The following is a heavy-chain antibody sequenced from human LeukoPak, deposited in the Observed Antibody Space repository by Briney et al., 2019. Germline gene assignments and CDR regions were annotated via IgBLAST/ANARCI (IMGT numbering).Heavy chain of an antibody. V-gene: IGHV3-66*01. CDR1: GFTVSSNF. CDR3: ASDSEQQVDAPDV. CDR2: TYSDGST. D-gene: IGHD6-13*01. J-gene: IGHJ6*02. Sequence: PGGSLRLSCVASGFTVSSNFWTWVRRAPGKELEWVSITYSDGSTYYADSVKGRFTISRDSSNNTVYLQMNSLRAEDTALYYCASDSEQQVDAPDVWGQGTTVTVSS.